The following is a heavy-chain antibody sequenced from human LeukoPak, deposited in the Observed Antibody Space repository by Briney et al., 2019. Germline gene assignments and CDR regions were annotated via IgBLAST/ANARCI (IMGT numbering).Heavy chain of an antibody. CDR1: GGTFSSYT. CDR2: IIPILGIA. CDR3: AREEANHYDFWSGYYDY. J-gene: IGHJ4*02. Sequence: ASVKVSCKASGGTFSSYTISWVRQAPGQGLEWMGRIIPILGIANYAQKFQGRVTITADKSTSTAYMELSRLRSEDTAVYYCAREEANHYDFWSGYYDYWGQGTLVTVSS. D-gene: IGHD3-3*01. V-gene: IGHV1-69*04.